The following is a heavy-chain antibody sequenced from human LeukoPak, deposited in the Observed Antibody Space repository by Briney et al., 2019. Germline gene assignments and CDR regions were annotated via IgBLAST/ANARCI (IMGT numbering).Heavy chain of an antibody. V-gene: IGHV3-7*01. Sequence: PRGSLRLSCAASGFTFSSSWMTWVRQAPGKGLEWVASIREDGSEKTSVDSVKGRFTISRDNAKNSLYLQMDSLRAEDTAVYYCARGPTNGQAFDYWGQGTLVSVSS. CDR3: ARGPTNGQAFDY. CDR2: IREDGSEK. J-gene: IGHJ4*02. CDR1: GFTFSSSW. D-gene: IGHD2-8*01.